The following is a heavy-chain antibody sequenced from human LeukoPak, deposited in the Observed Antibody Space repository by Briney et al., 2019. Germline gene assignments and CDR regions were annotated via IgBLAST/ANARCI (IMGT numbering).Heavy chain of an antibody. J-gene: IGHJ4*02. CDR1: GGSISSGGYS. CDR3: ARRNDLLTGPIFDY. V-gene: IGHV4-30-2*01. Sequence: SSETLSLTCAVSGGSISSGGYSWSWIRQPPGKGLEWIGYIYHSGSTYYNPSLKSRVTISVDRSKNQFSLKLSSVTAADTAVYYCARRNDLLTGPIFDYWGQGTLVPVSS. CDR2: IYHSGST. D-gene: IGHD3-9*01.